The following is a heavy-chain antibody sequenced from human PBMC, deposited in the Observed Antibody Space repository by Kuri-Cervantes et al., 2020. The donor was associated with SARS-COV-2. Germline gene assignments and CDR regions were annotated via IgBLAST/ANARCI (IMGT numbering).Heavy chain of an antibody. CDR1: GFTFDDYA. CDR2: ISWNSGSI. CDR3: ARVAGQGPIYYYYMDV. V-gene: IGHV3-9*01. J-gene: IGHJ6*03. Sequence: SLKISCAASGFTFDDYAMHWVRQAPGKGLEWVSGISWNSGSIGYADSVKGRFTISRGSAKNSLYLQMNSLRGEDTAVYYCARVAGQGPIYYYYMDVWGKGTTVTVSS. D-gene: IGHD2-21*01.